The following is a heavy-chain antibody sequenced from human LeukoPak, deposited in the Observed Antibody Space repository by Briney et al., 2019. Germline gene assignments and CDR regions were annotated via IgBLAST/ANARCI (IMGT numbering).Heavy chain of an antibody. CDR1: GLPFSSYG. D-gene: IGHD6-19*01. CDR3: AKDRYSSGWYSFDS. V-gene: IGHV3-30*18. Sequence: PGGSLRLSCAASGLPFSSYGMHWVRQAPGKGLEWVAVMSYDGSNTYYADSVKGRFTISRDNSKNTLYLQMNSLRAEDTAVYHCAKDRYSSGWYSFDSWGQGTLVTVSS. CDR2: MSYDGSNT. J-gene: IGHJ4*02.